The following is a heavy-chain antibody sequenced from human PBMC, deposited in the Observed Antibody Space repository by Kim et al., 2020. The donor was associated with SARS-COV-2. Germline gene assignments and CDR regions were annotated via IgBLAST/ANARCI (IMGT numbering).Heavy chain of an antibody. Sequence: SETLSLTCTVSGGSISSGGYYWSWIRQHPGKGLEWIGYIYYSGSTYYNPSLKGRVTISVDTSKNQFSLKLSSVTAADTAVYYCARHCSGGSCYSWYFDYWGQGTLVTVSS. CDR2: IYYSGST. CDR3: ARHCSGGSCYSWYFDY. D-gene: IGHD2-15*01. V-gene: IGHV4-31*03. CDR1: GGSISSGGYY. J-gene: IGHJ4*02.